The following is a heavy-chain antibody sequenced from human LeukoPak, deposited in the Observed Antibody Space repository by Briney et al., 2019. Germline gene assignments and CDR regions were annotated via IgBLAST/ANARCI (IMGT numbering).Heavy chain of an antibody. D-gene: IGHD3-10*01. CDR1: GGTFSSYA. J-gene: IGHJ6*03. V-gene: IGHV1-69*05. Sequence: SVKVSCKASGGTFSSYAISWVRQAPGQGLGWMGGIIPIFGTANYAQKFQGRVTITTDESTSTAYMELSSLRSEDTAVYYCARDRGSGSYYYMDVWGKGTTVTVSS. CDR2: IIPIFGTA. CDR3: ARDRGSGSYYYMDV.